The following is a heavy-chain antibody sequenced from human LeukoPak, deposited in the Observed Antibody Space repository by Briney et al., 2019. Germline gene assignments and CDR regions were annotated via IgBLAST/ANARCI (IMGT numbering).Heavy chain of an antibody. Sequence: PGRSLRLSCGASGFTFNTHGIHWVRQAPGKGLEWVAVTWYDGSIKYHADSVKGRCTISRDNTKNTVYLQMNSLRAEDTAVYYCARGYYGSGKFDYWGQGTLVTVSS. CDR2: TWYDGSIK. J-gene: IGHJ4*02. D-gene: IGHD3-10*01. V-gene: IGHV3-33*01. CDR1: GFTFNTHG. CDR3: ARGYYGSGKFDY.